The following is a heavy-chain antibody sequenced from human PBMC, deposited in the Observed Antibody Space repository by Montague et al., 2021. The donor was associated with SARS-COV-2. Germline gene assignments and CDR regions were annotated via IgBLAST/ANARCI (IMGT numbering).Heavy chain of an antibody. D-gene: IGHD1-1*01. CDR2: ISSSSSYT. J-gene: IGHJ6*02. Sequence: SLRLSCAASGFTFSDYYMSWIRQAPGKGLEWVSYISSSSSYTNYANSVKGRFTISRDNAKNSLYLQMNSLRAEDTAVYYCARGGTTDGYGMDVWGQGTTATVSS. CDR3: ARGGTTDGYGMDV. V-gene: IGHV3-11*05. CDR1: GFTFSDYY.